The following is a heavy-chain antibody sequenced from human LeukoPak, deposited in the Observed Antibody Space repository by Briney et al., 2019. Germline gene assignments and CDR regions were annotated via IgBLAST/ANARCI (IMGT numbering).Heavy chain of an antibody. CDR3: ARVRFSSGSPYYFDS. Sequence: SVKVSSKASGVTFSSYAISRVRQAPGQGLESMGGIIPIFGTANYAQKFQCRVTITADESTSTAYMELSSLRSEDTAVYYCARVRFSSGSPYYFDSWGQGTLVIVSS. D-gene: IGHD3-10*01. J-gene: IGHJ4*02. CDR1: GVTFSSYA. V-gene: IGHV1-69*01. CDR2: IIPIFGTA.